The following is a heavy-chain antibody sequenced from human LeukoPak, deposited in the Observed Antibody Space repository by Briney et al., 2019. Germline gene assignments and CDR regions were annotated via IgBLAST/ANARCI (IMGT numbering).Heavy chain of an antibody. Sequence: SETLSLTCTVSGGSISSYYWSWIRQPPGKGLEWIGYIYYSGSTNYNPSLKSRVTISVDTSKNQFSLKLSSVTAADTAVYYCARGHRPYYDILTGYQYYYGMDVWGKGTTVIVSS. D-gene: IGHD3-9*01. CDR1: GGSISSYY. V-gene: IGHV4-59*01. J-gene: IGHJ6*04. CDR2: IYYSGST. CDR3: ARGHRPYYDILTGYQYYYGMDV.